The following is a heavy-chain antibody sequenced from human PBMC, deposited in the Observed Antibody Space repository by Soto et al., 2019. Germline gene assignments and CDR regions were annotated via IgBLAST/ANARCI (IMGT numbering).Heavy chain of an antibody. CDR1: GFTFSNAW. CDR3: TEIEYSSLSGVYYFDY. J-gene: IGHJ4*02. Sequence: GGSLRLSCAASGFTFSNAWMSWVRQAPGKGLEWVGRIKSKTDGGTTDYAAPVKGRFTISRDDSKNTLYLQMNSLKTEDTAVYYCTEIEYSSLSGVYYFDYWGQGTLVTVSS. V-gene: IGHV3-15*01. CDR2: IKSKTDGGTT. D-gene: IGHD6-6*01.